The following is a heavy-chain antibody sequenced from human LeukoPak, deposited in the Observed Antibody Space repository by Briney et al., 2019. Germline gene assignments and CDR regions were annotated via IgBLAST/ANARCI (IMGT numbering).Heavy chain of an antibody. J-gene: IGHJ4*02. D-gene: IGHD4-11*01. CDR2: INHSGST. V-gene: IGHV4-34*01. CDR3: ARGSRYYSNYDY. CDR1: GGSFSGYY. Sequence: PSETLSLTCAVYGGSFSGYYWSWIRQPPGKGLEWIGEINHSGSTNYNPSLKSRVTVSADTSKNQFSLKLSSVTAADTAVYYCARGSRYYSNYDYWGQGTLVTVSS.